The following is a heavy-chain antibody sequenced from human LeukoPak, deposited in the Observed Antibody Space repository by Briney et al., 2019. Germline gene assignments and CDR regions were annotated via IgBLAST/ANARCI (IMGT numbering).Heavy chain of an antibody. CDR1: GFTFSSYW. D-gene: IGHD4-23*01. V-gene: IGHV3-7*01. Sequence: PGGSLRLSCAASGFTFSSYWMSWVRQAPGKGLEWVANIKQDGSEKYYVDSVKGRFTISRDNAKNTLYLQMNSLSTEDTAVYYCVSGYSSDYGGNVYWGRGTLVTVSS. J-gene: IGHJ4*02. CDR2: IKQDGSEK. CDR3: VSGYSSDYGGNVY.